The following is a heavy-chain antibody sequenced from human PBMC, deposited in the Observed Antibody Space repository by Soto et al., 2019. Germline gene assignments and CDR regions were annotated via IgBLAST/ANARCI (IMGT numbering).Heavy chain of an antibody. V-gene: IGHV4-59*01. D-gene: IGHD6-19*01. CDR1: GGSISSYY. Sequence: SETLSLTCTVSGGSISSYYWSWIRQPPGKGLEWIGYIYYSGSTNYNPSLKSRVTISVDTSKNQFSLKLSSVTAADTAVYYCGRATYSSGGNNWFDPGGQETLFTVSS. J-gene: IGHJ5*02. CDR2: IYYSGST. CDR3: GRATYSSGGNNWFDP.